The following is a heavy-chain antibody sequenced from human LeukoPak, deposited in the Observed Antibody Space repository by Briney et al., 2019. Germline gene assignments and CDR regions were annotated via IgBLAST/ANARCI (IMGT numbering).Heavy chain of an antibody. V-gene: IGHV2-70*17. D-gene: IGHD3-22*01. J-gene: IGHJ4*02. Sequence: SGPALVKPTQTLTLTCTFSGFSLSTSGMCVSWIRQPPGKALEWLARIDWDDDKFYSTSLKTRLTISKDTSINQVVLTLTNMDPVDTATYSCAGGHSDGSGYYLAYWGQGTLVTVSS. CDR3: AGGHSDGSGYYLAY. CDR2: IDWDDDK. CDR1: GFSLSTSGMC.